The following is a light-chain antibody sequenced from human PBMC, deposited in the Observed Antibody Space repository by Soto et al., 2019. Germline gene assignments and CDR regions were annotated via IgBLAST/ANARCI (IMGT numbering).Light chain of an antibody. J-gene: IGLJ2*01. CDR1: AGAVSTTNW. CDR2: STD. V-gene: IGLV7-43*01. Sequence: QTVVTQEPSLVVSPGGTVTLTCASSAGAVSTTNWPNWFQQKPGQAPRALIYSTDNKHAWTPARFSGSLLGGKAVLALSGAQPEDKAEYYCSLYYSGAHLVIGGGTKLTVL. CDR3: SLYYSGAHLV.